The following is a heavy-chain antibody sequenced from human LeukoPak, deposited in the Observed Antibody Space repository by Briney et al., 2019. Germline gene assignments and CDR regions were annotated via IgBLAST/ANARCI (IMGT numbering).Heavy chain of an antibody. V-gene: IGHV1-69*05. J-gene: IGHJ3*02. CDR2: IIPIFGTA. Sequence: SVKVSCKASGGTFSSYAISWVRQAPGQGLEWMGRIIPIFGTANYAQKFQGRVTITTDESTSTAYMELSSLRSEDTAVYYCATSRDVAAYALDIWGQGTMVTVSS. CDR1: GGTFSSYA. CDR3: ATSRDVAAYALDI.